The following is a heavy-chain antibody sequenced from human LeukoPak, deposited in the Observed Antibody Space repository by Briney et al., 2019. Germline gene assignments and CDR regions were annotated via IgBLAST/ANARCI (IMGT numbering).Heavy chain of an antibody. CDR2: IFPGDSDT. CDR1: GYTFTSYW. V-gene: IGHV5-51*01. J-gene: IGHJ3*01. Sequence: KDGESLKISCKGSGYTFTSYWIGWVRQMPGKGLEWMGIIFPGDSDTRYSPSFRGQVIISADKSISTAYLQWRSLKASDTAMYYCARLGYDSSGYYPWGQGTMVTVSS. D-gene: IGHD3-22*01. CDR3: ARLGYDSSGYYP.